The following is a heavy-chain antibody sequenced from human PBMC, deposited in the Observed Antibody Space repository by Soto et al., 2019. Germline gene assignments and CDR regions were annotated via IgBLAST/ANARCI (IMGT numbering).Heavy chain of an antibody. Sequence: WGSLRLSCAASGFTFSGSAMHWVRKASGKGLEWVGRIRSKTNSYATAYAASLKGRFTISRDDSKDTAYLQMNSLKTEDTAVYYCTRDPRNYYDSIGSANWFDPWGQGTLVTVSS. CDR2: IRSKTNSYAT. CDR1: GFTFSGSA. V-gene: IGHV3-73*01. CDR3: TRDPRNYYDSIGSANWFDP. J-gene: IGHJ5*02. D-gene: IGHD3-22*01.